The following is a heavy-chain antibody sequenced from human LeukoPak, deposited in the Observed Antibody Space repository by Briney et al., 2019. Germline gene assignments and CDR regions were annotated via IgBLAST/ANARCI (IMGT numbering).Heavy chain of an antibody. D-gene: IGHD2-2*01. V-gene: IGHV4-39*07. J-gene: IGHJ5*02. CDR2: IYTSGST. CDR1: GGSISSSSYY. Sequence: SETLSLTCTVSGGSISSSSYYWGWIRQPPGKGLEWIGRIYTSGSTNYNPSLKSRVTMSVDTSKNQFSLKLSSVTAADTAVYYCAREPAAWGQGTLVTVSS. CDR3: AREPAA.